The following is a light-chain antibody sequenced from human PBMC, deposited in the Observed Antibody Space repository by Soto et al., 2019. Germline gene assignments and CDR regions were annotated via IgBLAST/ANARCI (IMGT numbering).Light chain of an antibody. CDR2: EVN. J-gene: IGLJ2*01. CDR3: SSYAGSNIVV. CDR1: STDVGGYSY. V-gene: IGLV2-8*01. Sequence: QSALTQPPSASGSPGQSVTISCTGTSTDVGGYSYVSWYQQYPGKAPKLMISEVNKRPSGVPDRFSGSKSGNTASLTVSGLQAEDEADYYCSSYAGSNIVVFGGGTKLTVL.